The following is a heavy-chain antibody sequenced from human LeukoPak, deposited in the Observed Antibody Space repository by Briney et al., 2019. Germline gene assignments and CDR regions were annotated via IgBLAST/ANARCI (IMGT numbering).Heavy chain of an antibody. J-gene: IGHJ6*03. D-gene: IGHD6-13*01. CDR3: ATERPIAAAANGYYYYYMDV. V-gene: IGHV1-69*05. CDR2: IIPIFGTA. Sequence: GASVKVSCKASGGTFSSYAISWVRQAPGQGLEWMGEIIPIFGTANYAQKFQGRVTITTDESTSTAYMELSSLRSEDTAVYYCATERPIAAAANGYYYYYMDVWGKGTTVAVSS. CDR1: GGTFSSYA.